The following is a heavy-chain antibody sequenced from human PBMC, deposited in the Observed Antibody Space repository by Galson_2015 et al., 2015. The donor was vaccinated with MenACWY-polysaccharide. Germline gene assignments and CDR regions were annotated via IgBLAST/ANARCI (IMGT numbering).Heavy chain of an antibody. D-gene: IGHD6-13*01. CDR2: IRYDGRDK. V-gene: IGHV3-30*02. J-gene: IGHJ4*02. Sequence: SLRLSCAASGFTFSSYGMHWVRQAPGEGLKWVAFIRYDGRDKYYADSVKGRFTLSRDNSKNTLYLQMDSLRAEDTAVYYCAKDRTAAASDGDYWGQGTLDTVSS. CDR1: GFTFSSYG. CDR3: AKDRTAAASDGDY.